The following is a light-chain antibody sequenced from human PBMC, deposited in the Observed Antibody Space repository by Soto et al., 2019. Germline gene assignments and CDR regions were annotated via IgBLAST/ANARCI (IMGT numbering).Light chain of an antibody. Sequence: DIPMTQSPSPLPASVGDRVIITCQASQAISNHLNRYQQKPGRAPKLLIYDTSNLETGVPSRFRGSGGGTDFTFTITSLQPEDFATYFCQQTDKLPLTFGGGTTVDMK. CDR3: QQTDKLPLT. CDR2: DTS. CDR1: QAISNH. V-gene: IGKV1-33*01. J-gene: IGKJ4*01.